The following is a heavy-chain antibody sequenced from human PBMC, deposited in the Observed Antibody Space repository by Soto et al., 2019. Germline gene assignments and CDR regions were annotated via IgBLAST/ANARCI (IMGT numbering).Heavy chain of an antibody. CDR2: ISSSSSTI. J-gene: IGHJ5*02. Sequence: EVQLVESGGGWVQPGGTLRLSCAASGFTFSTYSMNWVRQAPGKGLEWVSYISSSSSTIYYADSVKGRFTISRDNAKNSLYLQMNSLRDEDTAVYYCIGDGGATDWFDPWGQGTLVTVSS. CDR3: IGDGGATDWFDP. CDR1: GFTFSTYS. V-gene: IGHV3-48*02. D-gene: IGHD1-26*01.